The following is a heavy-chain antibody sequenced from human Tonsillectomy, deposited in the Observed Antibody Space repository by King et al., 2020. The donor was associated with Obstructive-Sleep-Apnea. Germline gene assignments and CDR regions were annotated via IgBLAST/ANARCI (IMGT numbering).Heavy chain of an antibody. CDR2: IWYDGSNK. V-gene: IGHV3-33*01. CDR3: ARDTAEAVAGDYNWFDP. J-gene: IGHJ5*02. D-gene: IGHD6-19*01. CDR1: GFTFSSYG. Sequence: QVQLVESGGGVVQPGRSLRLSCAASGFTFSSYGMHWVRQAPGKGLEWVAVIWYDGSNKYYADSVKGRFTISRDNSKNTLYLQMNSLRAEDTAVYYCARDTAEAVAGDYNWFDPWGQGTLVTVSS.